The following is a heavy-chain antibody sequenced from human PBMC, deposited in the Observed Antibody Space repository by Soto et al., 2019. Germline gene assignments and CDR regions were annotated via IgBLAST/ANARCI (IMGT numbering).Heavy chain of an antibody. CDR3: ASPTGKLDY. CDR2: IVPIFGTA. Sequence: QVQLVQSGAEVKKPGSSVKVSCRTSGGTFSNYAISWVRQAPGQGLEWMGGIVPIFGTATYAQKFRGRVTITADESTSTAYMELSSLSSDDTAVYYCASPTGKLDYWGQGTLVTVSS. D-gene: IGHD2-8*02. J-gene: IGHJ4*02. CDR1: GGTFSNYA. V-gene: IGHV1-69*01.